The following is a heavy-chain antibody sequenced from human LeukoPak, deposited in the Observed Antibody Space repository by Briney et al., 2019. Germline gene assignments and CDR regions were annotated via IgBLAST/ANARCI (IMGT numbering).Heavy chain of an antibody. J-gene: IGHJ4*02. Sequence: SETLSLTCTVSGYSISSGYYWGWIRQPPRKGLEWIGSIYHSGSTYYNPSLKSRVTISVDTSKNQFSLKLSSVTAADTAVYFCARGAEYYAIWRGYAGYSDYWGQGISVTVSS. V-gene: IGHV4-38-2*02. D-gene: IGHD3-3*01. CDR3: ARGAEYYAIWRGYAGYSDY. CDR2: IYHSGST. CDR1: GYSISSGYY.